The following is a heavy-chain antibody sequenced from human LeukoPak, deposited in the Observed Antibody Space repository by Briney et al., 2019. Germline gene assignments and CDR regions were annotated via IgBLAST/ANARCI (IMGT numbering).Heavy chain of an antibody. J-gene: IGHJ4*02. CDR2: ISYDGSNK. V-gene: IGHV3-30*04. Sequence: PGGSLRLSCAASGFTFSSYAMHWVRQAPGKGLEWVAVISYDGSNKYYADSVKGRFTISRDNSKNTVYVQMNSLRAEDTAVYYCARVLEAAAFDNWGQGTLVTVSS. D-gene: IGHD6-13*01. CDR1: GFTFSSYA. CDR3: ARVLEAAAFDN.